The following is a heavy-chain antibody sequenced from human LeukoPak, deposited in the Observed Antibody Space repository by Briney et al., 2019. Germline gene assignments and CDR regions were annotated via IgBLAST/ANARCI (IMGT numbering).Heavy chain of an antibody. D-gene: IGHD6-19*01. CDR3: ARNGGGSGWGNWFDP. CDR1: GASISNTNW. CDR2: IYHSGSI. J-gene: IGHJ5*02. V-gene: IGHV4-4*02. Sequence: SETLSLTCAVSGASISNTNWWSWVRQPPGKGLEWIGEIYHSGSINYNPSLKSRVTISEDKSKNQLSLKLTSVTAADTAVDYCARNGGGSGWGNWFDPWGQGTLVIVSS.